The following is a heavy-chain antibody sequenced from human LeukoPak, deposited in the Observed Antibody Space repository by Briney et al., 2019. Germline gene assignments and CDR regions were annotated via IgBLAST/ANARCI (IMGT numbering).Heavy chain of an antibody. CDR2: ISYDGSTT. V-gene: IGHV3-30*14. CDR1: GFTFSSIA. CDR3: ARLGSPPGSDYYHFDY. J-gene: IGHJ4*02. D-gene: IGHD3-22*01. Sequence: PGGSLRLSCAASGFTFSSIAMHWVRQAPGKGLEWVAVISYDGSTTYYADSVKGRFTISRDNSQNTLYLQMNSLRAEDTAVYYCARLGSPPGSDYYHFDYWGQGTLVTVSS.